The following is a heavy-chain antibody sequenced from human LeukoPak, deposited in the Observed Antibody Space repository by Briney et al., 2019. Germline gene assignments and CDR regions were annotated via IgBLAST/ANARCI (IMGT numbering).Heavy chain of an antibody. Sequence: GGSLRLSCAASGFTFSSYSMNWVRQAPGKGLEWVSYISSSSSTIYYADSVKGRFTISRDNAKNSLYLQMNSLRAEDTAVYYCAKGLWYEPLTGFDPWGQGTLVTVSS. V-gene: IGHV3-48*01. CDR1: GFTFSSYS. CDR2: ISSSSSTI. J-gene: IGHJ5*02. D-gene: IGHD6-13*01. CDR3: AKGLWYEPLTGFDP.